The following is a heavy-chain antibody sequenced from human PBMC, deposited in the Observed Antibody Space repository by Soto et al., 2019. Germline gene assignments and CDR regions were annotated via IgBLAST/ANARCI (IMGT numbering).Heavy chain of an antibody. CDR1: GYSISRGSY. D-gene: IGHD6-19*01. CDR3: ARVPVMGLAGSTFDY. V-gene: IGHV4-38-2*02. CDR2: IYHGGTT. J-gene: IGHJ4*01. Sequence: SETLSLTCTVSGYSISRGSYWAWIRQPPGKGPEWIASIYHGGTTFYNPSLKSRITISVDTSNNQFSLKLTSVTAADTAVYYCARVPVMGLAGSTFDYWGHGTLVTVSS.